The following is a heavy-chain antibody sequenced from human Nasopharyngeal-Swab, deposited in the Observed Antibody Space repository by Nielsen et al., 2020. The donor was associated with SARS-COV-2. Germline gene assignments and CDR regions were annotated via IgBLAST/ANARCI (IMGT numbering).Heavy chain of an antibody. Sequence: GESLKISCAASGFIFSASAIHWVRQASGKGLEWVGRNGDKEHNYATTYGASVQGRFTISRDDSKNTAFLQMDGLKTEDTALYYCTTDFYFDYWGQGALVTVSS. V-gene: IGHV3-73*01. CDR2: NGDKEHNYAT. CDR3: TTDFYFDY. J-gene: IGHJ4*02. CDR1: GFIFSASA.